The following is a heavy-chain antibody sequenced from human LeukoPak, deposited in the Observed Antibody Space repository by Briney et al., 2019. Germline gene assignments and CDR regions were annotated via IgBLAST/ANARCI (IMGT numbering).Heavy chain of an antibody. CDR3: AKGQPSADY. CDR1: GFTFSSYG. Sequence: GGSLRLSCAASGFTFSSYGMHWVRQAPGKGLEWVAVISYDGSNKYYADSVKGRFTISRGNSKNTLYLQMNSLRAEDTAVYYCAKGQPSADYWGQGTLVTVSS. D-gene: IGHD2-2*01. J-gene: IGHJ4*02. V-gene: IGHV3-30*18. CDR2: ISYDGSNK.